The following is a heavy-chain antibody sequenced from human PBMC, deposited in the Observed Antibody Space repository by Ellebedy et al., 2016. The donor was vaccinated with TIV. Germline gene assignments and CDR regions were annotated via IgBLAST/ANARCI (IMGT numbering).Heavy chain of an antibody. V-gene: IGHV1-8*01. CDR1: EYTFTIYD. CDR3: ARGAIWFGEMGSRNYGMDV. J-gene: IGHJ6*02. D-gene: IGHD3-10*01. CDR2: MNPNSGGT. Sequence: ASVKVSCXASEYTFTIYDINWVRQAPGQGLEWMGWMNPNSGGTVYAPKFQGRVTMTRDTSISTAYMELSSLTSDDTAVYYCARGAIWFGEMGSRNYGMDVWGQGTAVTVSS.